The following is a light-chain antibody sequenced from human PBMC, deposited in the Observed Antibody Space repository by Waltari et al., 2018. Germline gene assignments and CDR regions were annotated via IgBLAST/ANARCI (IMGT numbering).Light chain of an antibody. V-gene: IGLV3-19*01. CDR3: HSRDASGVGGS. CDR2: GNN. J-gene: IGLJ2*01. Sequence: SSELTQDPPVSVAMGPTVRITCQGDSLSSTYSSWYQQRPGQAPILVFSGNNNRPSGVPDRFSGSSSDNTAVLTITGAQAEDEASYYCHSRDASGVGGSFGGGTKLTVL. CDR1: SLSSTY.